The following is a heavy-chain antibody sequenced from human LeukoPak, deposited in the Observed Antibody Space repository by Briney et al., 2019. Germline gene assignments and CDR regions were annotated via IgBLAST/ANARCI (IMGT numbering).Heavy chain of an antibody. Sequence: SETLSVTCTVSLGSNSGLYWSWIRQSPGKGLEGIGYSYSRWRTNYNPSLKSRVTVSVHTYKNYFYLKLSSVTAADTAVYYCGRLGEGPHDDYWGQGTLVSVCS. J-gene: IGHJ4*02. V-gene: IGHV4-59*08. CDR1: LGSNSGLY. CDR3: GRLGEGPHDDY. CDR2: SYSRWRT.